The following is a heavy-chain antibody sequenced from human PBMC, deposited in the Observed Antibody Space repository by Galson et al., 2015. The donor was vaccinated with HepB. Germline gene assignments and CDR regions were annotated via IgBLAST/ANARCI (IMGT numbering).Heavy chain of an antibody. V-gene: IGHV3-30*02. CDR3: AKDFRSGDSGRVGGY. CDR2: IRYDGSNK. CDR1: GFTFSSYG. D-gene: IGHD6-19*01. J-gene: IGHJ4*02. Sequence: SLRLSCAASGFTFSSYGMHWVRQAPGKGLEWVAFIRYDGSNKYYADSVKGRFTISRDNSKNTLYLQMNSLRAEDTAVYYCAKDFRSGDSGRVGGYWGQGTLVTVSS.